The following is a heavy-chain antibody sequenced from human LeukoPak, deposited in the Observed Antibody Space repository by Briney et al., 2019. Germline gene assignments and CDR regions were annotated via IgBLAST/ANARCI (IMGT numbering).Heavy chain of an antibody. CDR3: ARDDVVYGSGGGAEYYFDY. CDR1: GGSISSGDYY. Sequence: SQTLSLTCTVSGGSISSGDYYWSWIRQPPGKGLEWIGYIYYSGSTYYNPSLKSRVTISVDTSKTQFSLTLSSVTAADTAVYYCARDDVVYGSGGGAEYYFDYWGQGTLVTVSS. D-gene: IGHD3-10*01. J-gene: IGHJ4*02. CDR2: IYYSGST. V-gene: IGHV4-30-4*08.